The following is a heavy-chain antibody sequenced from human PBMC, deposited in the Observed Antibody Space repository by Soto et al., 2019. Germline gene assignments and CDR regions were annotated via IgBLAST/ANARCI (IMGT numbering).Heavy chain of an antibody. D-gene: IGHD5-18*01. CDR1: GYTFTIYA. V-gene: IGHV1-3*01. J-gene: IGHJ5*02. CDR3: ARAFGYSSHLSP. CDR2: INAGNGNT. Sequence: ASVKVSGTAAGYTFTIYAMHLGLDAPGQRLEWMGWINAGNGNTKYSQKFQGRVTITRDTSASTAYMELSSLRSEDTAVYYCARAFGYSSHLSPWGQGTLVTVSS.